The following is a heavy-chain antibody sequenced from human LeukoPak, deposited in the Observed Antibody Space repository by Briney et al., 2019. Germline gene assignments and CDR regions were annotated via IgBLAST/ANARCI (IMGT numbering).Heavy chain of an antibody. V-gene: IGHV3-74*01. D-gene: IGHD4-17*01. CDR2: ISGDGSTT. CDR3: ARGTYYGSFDL. Sequence: GGSLRLSCAASGFTISSYWMHWVRQAPGKGLVWVSRISGDGSTTSYADSVKGRFTISRDNAKNTLHLQMNSLRVEDTSVYYCARGTYYGSFDLWGQGTLVTVSS. CDR1: GFTISSYW. J-gene: IGHJ4*02.